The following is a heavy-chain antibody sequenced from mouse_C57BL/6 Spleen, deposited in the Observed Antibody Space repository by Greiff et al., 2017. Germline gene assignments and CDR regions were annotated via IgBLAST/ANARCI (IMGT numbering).Heavy chain of an antibody. D-gene: IGHD1-1*01. CDR3: AYYYGGY. V-gene: IGHV1-82*01. Sequence: QVQLQQSGPELVKPGASVKISCKASGYAFSSSWMNWGKQRPGKGLEWIGRIYPGDGDNNYNGKFKGKATLTADKSSSTAYMQRDSRTSEDSAVYFCAYYYGGYWGQGTTLTVSS. CDR2: IYPGDGDN. J-gene: IGHJ2*01. CDR1: GYAFSSSW.